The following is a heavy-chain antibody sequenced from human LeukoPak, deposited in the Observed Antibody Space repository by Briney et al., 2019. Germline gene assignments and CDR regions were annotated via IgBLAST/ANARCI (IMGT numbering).Heavy chain of an antibody. CDR1: GFTVSSNY. CDR3: ARDGDDTSGYFSPFDY. D-gene: IGHD3-22*01. J-gene: IGHJ4*02. CDR2: IYSGGST. V-gene: IGHV3-53*01. Sequence: GGSLRLSCAASGFTVSSNYMCWVRQAPGKGLEWVSVIYSGGSTYYADSVKGRFTISRDNSKDTLYLQMNSLGVEDTAVYYCARDGDDTSGYFSPFDYWGQGTLVTVSS.